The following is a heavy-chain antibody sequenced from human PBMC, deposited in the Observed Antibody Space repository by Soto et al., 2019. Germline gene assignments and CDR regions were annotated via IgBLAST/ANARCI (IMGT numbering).Heavy chain of an antibody. D-gene: IGHD6-6*01. CDR2: ISAYNGNT. Sequence: ASVKVSCKASGYTFTSYGISWVRQAPGQGLEWMGWISAYNGNTNYAQKLQGRVTMTTDTSTSTAYMELRSLRSDDTAVYYCATVLIAARLHYYGMDVWGQGTTVTVSS. V-gene: IGHV1-18*01. CDR1: GYTFTSYG. J-gene: IGHJ6*02. CDR3: ATVLIAARLHYYGMDV.